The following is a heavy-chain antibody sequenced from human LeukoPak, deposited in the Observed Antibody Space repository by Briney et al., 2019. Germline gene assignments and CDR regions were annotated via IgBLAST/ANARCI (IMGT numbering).Heavy chain of an antibody. J-gene: IGHJ3*02. Sequence: GASVKVSCKASGYTFTSYDINWVRQATGQGLEWMGWMNPNSGNTGYAQKFQGRVTITRNTSISTAYMELSSLRSEDTAVYYCARRAITMIVVKDAFDIWGQGTMVTVSS. D-gene: IGHD3-22*01. CDR2: MNPNSGNT. CDR1: GYTFTSYD. V-gene: IGHV1-8*03. CDR3: ARRAITMIVVKDAFDI.